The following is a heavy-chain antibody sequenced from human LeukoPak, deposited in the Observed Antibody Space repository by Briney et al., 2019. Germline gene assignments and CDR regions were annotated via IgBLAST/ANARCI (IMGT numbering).Heavy chain of an antibody. D-gene: IGHD1-26*01. J-gene: IGHJ3*02. Sequence: SQTLSLTCTVSGGSISSGSYYWSWIRQLAGKGLEWIGRIYTSGRSTNYHPSLKSRVTISLDTSKNQFSLNLSSVTAADTAVYYCARTPAGESDAFDIWDQGTMVTVSS. CDR2: IYTSGRST. V-gene: IGHV4-61*02. CDR1: GGSISSGSYY. CDR3: ARTPAGESDAFDI.